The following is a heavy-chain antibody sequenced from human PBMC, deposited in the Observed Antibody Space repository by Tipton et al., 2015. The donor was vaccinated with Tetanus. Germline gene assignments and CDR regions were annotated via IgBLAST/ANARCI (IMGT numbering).Heavy chain of an antibody. J-gene: IGHJ4*02. Sequence: QLVQSGGEVKKPGESLKISCKGSGYIFNNYWIGWVRQKPGKGLEWVGIIYPGDSDTRYSPSFQGQVTISVGKSINTAYLQWSSLKASDSSMFYCARAHCTDGVCNFGFWGQGALVTVAS. CDR1: GYIFNNYW. CDR2: IYPGDSDT. CDR3: ARAHCTDGVCNFGF. D-gene: IGHD2-8*01. V-gene: IGHV5-51*01.